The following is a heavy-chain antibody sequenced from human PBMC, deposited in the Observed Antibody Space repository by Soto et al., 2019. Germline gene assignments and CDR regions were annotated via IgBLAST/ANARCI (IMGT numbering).Heavy chain of an antibody. CDR1: GFTFSSYA. CDR2: ISGSGGST. D-gene: IGHD3-22*01. J-gene: IGHJ3*02. CDR3: AKDLDSSGYRVDFDI. V-gene: IGHV3-23*01. Sequence: PGGSLRLSCAASGFTFSSYAMSWVRQAPGKGLEWVSAISGSGGSTYYADSLKGRFTISRDNSKNTLYLQMNNLRAEDTAVYYCAKDLDSSGYRVDFDIWGQGTMVTVSS.